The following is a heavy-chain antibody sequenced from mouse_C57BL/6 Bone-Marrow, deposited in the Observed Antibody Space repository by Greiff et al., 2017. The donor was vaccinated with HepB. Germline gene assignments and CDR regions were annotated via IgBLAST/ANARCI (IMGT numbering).Heavy chain of an antibody. D-gene: IGHD1-2*01. J-gene: IGHJ4*01. CDR1: GYTFTSYW. V-gene: IGHV1-52*01. CDR3: VSSFECYDKPVIHSYSMDY. CDR2: INPSDSET. Sequence: QVQLQQPGAELVRPGSSVTLSCKASGYTFTSYWMHWVKQRPIQGLEWIGNINPSDSETNYNQKFKDKATLTVDKSSSTAYMQLRSLTSEDSAVYYCVSSFECYDKPVIHSYSMDYWGQGTSLTVSS.